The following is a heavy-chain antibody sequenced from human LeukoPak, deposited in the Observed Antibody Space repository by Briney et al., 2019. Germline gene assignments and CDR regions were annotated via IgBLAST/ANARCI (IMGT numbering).Heavy chain of an antibody. D-gene: IGHD5-24*01. CDR1: GLSFSNYW. CDR2: TNLHGTTV. J-gene: IGHJ4*02. V-gene: IGHV3-74*01. CDR3: ASGYTYVRLGDH. Sequence: PGGSLRLSCAVSGLSFSNYWMHWVRQAPGKGLVWVARTNLHGTTVDYADSVKGRFTISRDNAKNTLFLQMNGLRAEDTAVYYCASGYTYVRLGDHWGQGTLVTVSS.